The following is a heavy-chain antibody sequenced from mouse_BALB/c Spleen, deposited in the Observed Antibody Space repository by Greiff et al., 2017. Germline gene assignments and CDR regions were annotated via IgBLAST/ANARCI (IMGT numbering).Heavy chain of an antibody. CDR1: GYTFSSYW. CDR2: ILPGSGST. V-gene: IGHV1-9*01. J-gene: IGHJ1*01. Sequence: QVQLKQSGAELMKPGASVKISCKATGYTFSSYWIEWVKQRPGHGLEWIGEILPGSGSTNYNEKFKGKATFTADTSSNTAYMQLSSLTSEDSAVYYCARSGLRRYWYFDVWGAGTTVTVSS. CDR3: ARSGLRRYWYFDV. D-gene: IGHD2-4*01.